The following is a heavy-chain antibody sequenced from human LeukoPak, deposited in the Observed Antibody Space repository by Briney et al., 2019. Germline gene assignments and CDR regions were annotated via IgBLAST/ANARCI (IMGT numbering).Heavy chain of an antibody. CDR3: ARDSRADGTYYFDY. J-gene: IGHJ4*02. D-gene: IGHD1-1*01. CDR2: ISSSGSTI. CDR1: GFTFSDYH. V-gene: IGHV3-11*01. Sequence: GGSLRLSCAASGFTFSDYHMSWIRQAPGKGLEWVSYISSSGSTIYYADSVKGRFTISRDNAKNSLYLQMNSLRAEDTAVYYCARDSRADGTYYFDYWGQGTLVTVSS.